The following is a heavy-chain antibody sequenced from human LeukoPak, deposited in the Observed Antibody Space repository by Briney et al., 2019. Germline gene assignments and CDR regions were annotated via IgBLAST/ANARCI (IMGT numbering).Heavy chain of an antibody. V-gene: IGHV1-2*02. CDR3: ARDSAEGTAMVRGVNRFDY. CDR2: INPKSGGT. J-gene: IGHJ4*02. D-gene: IGHD3-10*01. Sequence: ASVKVSCKSSGYSFTGYYMHWVSQAPGQGLEWMGWINPKSGGTNNAQKFQGRVTMTRDTSIGTVYMELTSLGSDDTAVYYCARDSAEGTAMVRGVNRFDYWGQGTLVTVSS. CDR1: GYSFTGYY.